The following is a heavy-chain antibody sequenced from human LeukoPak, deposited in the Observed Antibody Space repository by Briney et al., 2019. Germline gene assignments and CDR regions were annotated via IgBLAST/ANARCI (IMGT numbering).Heavy chain of an antibody. V-gene: IGHV3-30*04. CDR2: ISYDGTNK. D-gene: IGHD3-3*01. CDR1: GFSFSSYV. J-gene: IGHJ4*02. CDR3: ARDAPHITVFGQFEY. Sequence: GGSLRLSCAASGFSFSSYVMHWVRQAPGKGLEWVATISYDGTNKNYADSVKGRFTISRDNSKNTMDLQVNSPRPEDTAVYYCARDAPHITVFGQFEYWGQGTLVTVSS.